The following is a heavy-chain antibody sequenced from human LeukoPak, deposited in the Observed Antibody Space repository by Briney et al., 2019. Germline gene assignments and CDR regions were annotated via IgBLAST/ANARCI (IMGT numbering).Heavy chain of an antibody. J-gene: IGHJ4*02. Sequence: PSQTLSLTCAISGDSVSSNTTGWNWIRQSPSRGLEWLGRTYYRSKWYNDYAVSVKSRITINPDTSKNQFSLQLNSVTPEDTAVYYCARVDLYYYGSGSWVFDYWGQGTLVTVSS. CDR2: TYYRSKWYN. CDR1: GDSVSSNTTG. CDR3: ARVDLYYYGSGSWVFDY. D-gene: IGHD3-10*01. V-gene: IGHV6-1*01.